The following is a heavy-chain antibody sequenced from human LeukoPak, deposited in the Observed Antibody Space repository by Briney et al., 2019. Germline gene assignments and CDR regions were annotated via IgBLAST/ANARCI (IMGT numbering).Heavy chain of an antibody. Sequence: KTSETLSLTCTVSGDSISSGDYYRSRIRQPAGKGLEWIGRISSSGSTNYNPSLKSRVTISVDTSKNQFSLKLSSVTAADTAVYFCARGPYSYDSSGAFDIWGQGTMVTVSS. J-gene: IGHJ3*02. V-gene: IGHV4-61*02. CDR3: ARGPYSYDSSGAFDI. D-gene: IGHD3-22*01. CDR2: ISSSGST. CDR1: GDSISSGDYY.